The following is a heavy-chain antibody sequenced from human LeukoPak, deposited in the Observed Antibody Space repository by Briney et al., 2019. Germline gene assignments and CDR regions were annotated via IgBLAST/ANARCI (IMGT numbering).Heavy chain of an antibody. J-gene: IGHJ4*02. Sequence: VASVKVSCKASGGTVSSYAISWVRQAPGQGLEWMGGIIPIFGTANYAQKFQGRVTITADESTSTAYMELSSLRSEDTAVYYCARDIRGWELTYYFDYWGQGTLVTVSS. CDR1: GGTVSSYA. V-gene: IGHV1-69*13. CDR3: ARDIRGWELTYYFDY. CDR2: IIPIFGTA. D-gene: IGHD1-26*01.